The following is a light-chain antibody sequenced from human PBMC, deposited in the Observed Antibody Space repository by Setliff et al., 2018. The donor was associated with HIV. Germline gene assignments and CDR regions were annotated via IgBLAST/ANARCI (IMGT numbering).Light chain of an antibody. CDR1: NSDIGGYDY. CDR2: EVS. V-gene: IGLV2-14*01. CDR3: SSYTSSGTLFV. Sequence: QSALAQPASVSGSPGQSITISCTGTNSDIGGYDYAYWYQQQPGKAPKLMIYEVSGRPSGVSYRFSGSKSGTTASLTISGLQTEDEADYFCSSYTSSGTLFVFGTGTRSPS. J-gene: IGLJ1*01.